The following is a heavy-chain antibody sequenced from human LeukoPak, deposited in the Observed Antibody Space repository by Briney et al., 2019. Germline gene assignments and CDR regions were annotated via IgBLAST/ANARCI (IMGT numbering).Heavy chain of an antibody. V-gene: IGHV3-74*01. D-gene: IGHD1-26*01. CDR2: INPDGTTT. J-gene: IGHJ4*02. CDR3: ARVGIGRYSFDS. Sequence: EGSLRLSCAASGFPLSNYWMHWVRQTPGKGLVWVSRINPDGTTTSYADSVKGRFTISRDNARNTLYLEMNSLRAEDTAVYYCARVGIGRYSFDSWGQGTLVTVSS. CDR1: GFPLSNYW.